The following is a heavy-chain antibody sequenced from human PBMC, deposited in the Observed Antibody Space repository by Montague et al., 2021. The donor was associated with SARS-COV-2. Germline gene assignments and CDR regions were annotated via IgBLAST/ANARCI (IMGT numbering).Heavy chain of an antibody. Sequence: CAISGDSVSSNSAAWNWIRQSPSRGIEWLGRTYYRSKWYNDYAVSVKSRITINPDTSKNQFSLQLNSVTPEDTAVYYCARDDPYCTNGVCYTGNWFDPWGQGTLVTVSS. D-gene: IGHD2-8*01. V-gene: IGHV6-1*01. CDR1: GDSVSSNSAA. CDR2: TYYRSKWYN. J-gene: IGHJ5*02. CDR3: ARDDPYCTNGVCYTGNWFDP.